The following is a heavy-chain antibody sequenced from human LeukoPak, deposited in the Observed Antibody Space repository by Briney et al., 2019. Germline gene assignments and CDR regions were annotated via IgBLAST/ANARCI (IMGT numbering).Heavy chain of an antibody. V-gene: IGHV3-74*01. J-gene: IGHJ4*02. CDR2: INTDGSST. D-gene: IGHD3-10*01. CDR3: ARDYGSGSYPRTYFDY. Sequence: PGGSLRLSCSASGFTLSNYWIHWVRHAPGKGLVWVSRINTDGSSTNYADSVRGRFTISRDNSKNTLYLQMNSLRAEDTAVYYCARDYGSGSYPRTYFDYWGQGTLVTVSS. CDR1: GFTLSNYW.